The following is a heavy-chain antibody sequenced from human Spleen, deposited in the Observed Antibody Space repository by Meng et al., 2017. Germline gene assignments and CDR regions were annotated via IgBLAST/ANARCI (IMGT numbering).Heavy chain of an antibody. CDR1: GASIIGSHW. V-gene: IGHV4-4*02. D-gene: IGHD2-21*01. Sequence: QSWGPGRVYPSGTLALTCVVSGASIIGSHWLSWVRQPPGKGLEWIGEIYHIGSTNYNPSLKSRVTILVDKSKNEFSLDLSSVTAADTAVYYCARVGESGDSLDSWGQGTLVTVSS. CDR3: ARVGESGDSLDS. CDR2: IYHIGST. J-gene: IGHJ4*02.